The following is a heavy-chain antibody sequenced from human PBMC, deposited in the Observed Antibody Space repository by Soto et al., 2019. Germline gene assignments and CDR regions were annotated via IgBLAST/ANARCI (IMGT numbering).Heavy chain of an antibody. D-gene: IGHD3-22*01. Sequence: ASVKVSCKASGGTFSSYAISWARQAPGQGLEWMGGIIPIFGTANYAQKFQGRVTITADESTSTAYMELGSLRSEDTAVYYCASTDYYDSSGYYWEAAFDIWGQGTMVTVS. V-gene: IGHV1-69*13. CDR3: ASTDYYDSSGYYWEAAFDI. CDR2: IIPIFGTA. J-gene: IGHJ3*02. CDR1: GGTFSSYA.